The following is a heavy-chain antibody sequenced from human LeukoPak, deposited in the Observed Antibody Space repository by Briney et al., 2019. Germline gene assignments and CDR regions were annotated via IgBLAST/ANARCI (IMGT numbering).Heavy chain of an antibody. V-gene: IGHV4-59*01. D-gene: IGHD1-26*01. CDR1: GGSISSYY. CDR3: ARQHSGSYENDAFDI. J-gene: IGHJ3*02. Sequence: SETLSLTCTVSGGSISSYYWSWIRQPPGKGLEWIGYIYYSGSTNYNPSLKSRVTISVDTSKNQFSLKLSSVTAADTAVYYCARQHSGSYENDAFDIWGQGTMDTVSS. CDR2: IYYSGST.